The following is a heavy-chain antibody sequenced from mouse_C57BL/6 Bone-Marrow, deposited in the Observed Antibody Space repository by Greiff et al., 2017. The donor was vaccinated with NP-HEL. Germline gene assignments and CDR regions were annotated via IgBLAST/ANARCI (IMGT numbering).Heavy chain of an antibody. CDR3: ARDQGGPRYCDV. J-gene: IGHJ1*03. D-gene: IGHD3-2*02. CDR1: GFTLGGYA. CDR2: IGVGGGYT. Sequence: DVKLVESGGGLVKPGGSRKFSCAASGFTLGGYALSWVGRTPERGLEWVATIGVGGGYTYYPDNVKGRFTISRDNAKNNLYLQMSHLKSEDTAMYYCARDQGGPRYCDVWGTGTTVTVSS. V-gene: IGHV5-4*01.